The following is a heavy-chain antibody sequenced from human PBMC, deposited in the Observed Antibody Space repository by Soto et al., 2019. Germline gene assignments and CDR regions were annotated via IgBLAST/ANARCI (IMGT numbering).Heavy chain of an antibody. V-gene: IGHV3-33*08. J-gene: IGHJ4*02. D-gene: IGHD3-3*01. Sequence: GGSLRLSCAASGFTFSIYGMHWVRQAPGKGLEWVAVIWYDGSNKYYADSVKGRFTISRDNSKNTLYLQMNSLRAEDTAVYYCARESPMEYYFDYWGQGTLVTVSS. CDR1: GFTFSIYG. CDR2: IWYDGSNK. CDR3: ARESPMEYYFDY.